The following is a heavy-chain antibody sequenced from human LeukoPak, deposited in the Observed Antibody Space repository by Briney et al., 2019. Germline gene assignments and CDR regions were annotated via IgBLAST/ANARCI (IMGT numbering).Heavy chain of an antibody. CDR1: GGSISSSSYY. V-gene: IGHV4-39*02. Sequence: SETLSLTCTVSGGSISSSSYYWGWIRQPPGKGLEWIGSIYYSGSAYYNPSLKSRVTISVDTSKNQFSLKLSSVTAADTAVYYCARDQDWNYAFDYWGQGTLVTVSS. CDR2: IYYSGSA. D-gene: IGHD1-7*01. CDR3: ARDQDWNYAFDY. J-gene: IGHJ4*02.